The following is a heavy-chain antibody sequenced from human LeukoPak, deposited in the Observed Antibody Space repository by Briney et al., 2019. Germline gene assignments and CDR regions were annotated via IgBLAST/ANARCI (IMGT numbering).Heavy chain of an antibody. CDR1: GFTVSSNY. CDR3: AAGSGAATFDY. V-gene: IGHV3-53*01. CDR2: IYSGGST. D-gene: IGHD3-3*01. J-gene: IGHJ4*02. Sequence: GGSLRLSCAASGFTVSSNYMSWVRQAPGKGLEWVSVIYSGGSTYYADSLEGRFTISRDNYKNTLYLQMNSLRAEDTAVYYCAAGSGAATFDYWGQGTLVTVSS.